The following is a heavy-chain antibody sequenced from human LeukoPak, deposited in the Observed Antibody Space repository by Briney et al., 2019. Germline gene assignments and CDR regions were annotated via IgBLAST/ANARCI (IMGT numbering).Heavy chain of an antibody. D-gene: IGHD5-18*01. CDR3: ATDLREYSYGYYFDY. J-gene: IGHJ4*02. Sequence: PGGSLRLSCAVSGFPFSSYGMHWVRQAPGKGLEWEAVISYDGSNKYYADSVKGRFTISRDNSKNTLYLQMNSLRAEDTAVYYCATDLREYSYGYYFDYWGQGTLVTVSS. V-gene: IGHV3-30*03. CDR1: GFPFSSYG. CDR2: ISYDGSNK.